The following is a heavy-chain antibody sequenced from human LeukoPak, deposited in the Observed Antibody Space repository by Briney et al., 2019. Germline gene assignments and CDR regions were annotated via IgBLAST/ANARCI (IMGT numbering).Heavy chain of an antibody. J-gene: IGHJ4*02. CDR3: ARGRLYYYDSSGYFWYFDY. CDR1: GGSFSGYY. D-gene: IGHD3-22*01. V-gene: IGHV4-34*01. Sequence: SETLSLTCAVYGGSFSGYYWSWIGQPPGKGLEWIGEINHSGSTNYNPSLKSRVTISVDTSKNQFSLKLSSVTAADTAVYYCARGRLYYYDSSGYFWYFDYWGQGTLVTVSS. CDR2: INHSGST.